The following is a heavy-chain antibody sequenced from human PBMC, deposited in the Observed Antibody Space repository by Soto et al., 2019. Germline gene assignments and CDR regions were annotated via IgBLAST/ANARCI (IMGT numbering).Heavy chain of an antibody. Sequence: QVQLVQSGAEVKKPGSSVKVSCKASGGTFSSYAISWVRQAPGQGREWMGGIIPIFGTANYAQKFQGRVTITADESTSTAYMELSSLRSEDTAVYYCANLQYSSSWTHQNDAFDIWGQGTMVTVSS. CDR2: IIPIFGTA. J-gene: IGHJ3*02. CDR1: GGTFSSYA. CDR3: ANLQYSSSWTHQNDAFDI. V-gene: IGHV1-69*12. D-gene: IGHD6-13*01.